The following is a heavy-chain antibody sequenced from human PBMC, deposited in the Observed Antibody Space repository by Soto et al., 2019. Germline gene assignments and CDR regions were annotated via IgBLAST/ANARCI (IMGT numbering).Heavy chain of an antibody. Sequence: QVQLVQSGAEVKKPGASVKVSCKASGYTFTSYGISWVRQAPGQGLEWMGWISAYNGNTNYAQKLQGRVTMTTDTPTSTAYMELRSLRSDDTAVYYCARIDGQGTYYDFWSGYYTNYYYGMDVWGQGTTVTVSS. CDR3: ARIDGQGTYYDFWSGYYTNYYYGMDV. J-gene: IGHJ6*02. V-gene: IGHV1-18*01. CDR2: ISAYNGNT. CDR1: GYTFTSYG. D-gene: IGHD3-3*01.